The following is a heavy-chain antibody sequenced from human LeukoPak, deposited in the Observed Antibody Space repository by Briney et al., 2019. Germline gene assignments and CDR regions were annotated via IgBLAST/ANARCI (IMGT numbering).Heavy chain of an antibody. Sequence: GASVKVSCKASGYTFTSYYMHWVRQAPRQGLEWMGIINPSGGSTSYAQKFQGRVTMTRDTSTSTVYMELSSLRSEDTAVYYCARGPVVVPAAVKRDYYYYGMDVWGQGTTVTVSS. D-gene: IGHD2-2*01. CDR2: INPSGGST. CDR1: GYTFTSYY. J-gene: IGHJ6*02. V-gene: IGHV1-46*01. CDR3: ARGPVVVPAAVKRDYYYYGMDV.